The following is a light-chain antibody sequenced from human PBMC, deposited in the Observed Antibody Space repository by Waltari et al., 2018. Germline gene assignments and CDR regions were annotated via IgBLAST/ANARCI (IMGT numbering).Light chain of an antibody. J-gene: IGKJ4*01. CDR1: QSVSSN. Sequence: EIVMTQSPATLSVSPGERATLSCRASQSVSSNLAWYQQKPGQAPRLLIYGASNRATGIPARFSGSGSGTEFTLTISSMQSEDFAVYYCQQYNNWPALTFGGGTKVEIK. CDR2: GAS. V-gene: IGKV3-15*01. CDR3: QQYNNWPALT.